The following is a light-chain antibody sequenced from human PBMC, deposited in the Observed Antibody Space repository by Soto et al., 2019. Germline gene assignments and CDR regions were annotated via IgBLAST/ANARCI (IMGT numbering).Light chain of an antibody. J-gene: IGKJ2*01. CDR3: QQRSNWPTYN. Sequence: EIVLTQSPATLSLSPGERATLSFRASQSVSSYLAWYQHKPGQAPRLLIYDASNRATGIPARFSGSWSGTAVTLTISTLEPADFAVYYCQQRSNWPTYNSGQGTKLEIK. CDR2: DAS. V-gene: IGKV3-11*01. CDR1: QSVSSY.